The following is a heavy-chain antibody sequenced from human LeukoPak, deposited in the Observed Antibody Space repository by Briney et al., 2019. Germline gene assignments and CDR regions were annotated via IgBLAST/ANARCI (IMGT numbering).Heavy chain of an antibody. D-gene: IGHD2-15*01. Sequence: GRSLRLSCAASGFSFSNYGMHWVRQAPGKGLEWVAVISYDGSNKYHAGSVEGRFTISRDNSRDTLYLQLDSLRSEDTAVYYCAKGREYCSGSSCPTGGDWGQGTLVTVSS. CDR1: GFSFSNYG. J-gene: IGHJ4*02. CDR3: AKGREYCSGSSCPTGGD. V-gene: IGHV3-30*18. CDR2: ISYDGSNK.